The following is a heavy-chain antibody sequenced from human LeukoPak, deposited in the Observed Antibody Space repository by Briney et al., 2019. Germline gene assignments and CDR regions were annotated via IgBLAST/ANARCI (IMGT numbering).Heavy chain of an antibody. D-gene: IGHD3-22*01. V-gene: IGHV3-48*01. J-gene: IGHJ4*02. CDR1: GFTFSTYS. CDR2: ISSSSSTI. CDR3: ARDPGLSGYYFDY. Sequence: GGSLRLSCAASGFTFSTYSMNWVRQAPGKGLEWVSYISSSSSTIYYADSVKGRFTISRDNAKNSLYLQMNSLRTEDTAVYYCARDPGLSGYYFDYWGQGTPVTVSS.